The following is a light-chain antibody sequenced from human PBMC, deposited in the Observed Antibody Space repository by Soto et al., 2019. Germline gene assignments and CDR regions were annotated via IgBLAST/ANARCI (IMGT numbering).Light chain of an antibody. J-gene: IGLJ2*01. Sequence: QSALTQPPSASGSTGQSVTISCTGTSSDVGVYNYVSWYQQHPGKAPKLMIYEVSKRPSGVPDRFSGSKSGNTASLTVSGLQAEDEADYYCSSFAGNNNLVFGGGTKLTVL. CDR2: EVS. V-gene: IGLV2-8*01. CDR3: SSFAGNNNLV. CDR1: SSDVGVYNY.